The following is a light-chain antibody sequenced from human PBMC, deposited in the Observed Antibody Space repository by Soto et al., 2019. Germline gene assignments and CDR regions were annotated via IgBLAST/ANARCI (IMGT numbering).Light chain of an antibody. CDR3: QQVYSTPYT. CDR1: QSISSY. J-gene: IGKJ2*01. V-gene: IGKV1-39*01. CDR2: AAS. Sequence: DIQMTQSPSSLSASVGDSVTITCRARQSISSYLNWYQQKPGQAPKLLIYAASSLQSGVPSRFSGSGSGTDFTLNISGLQPEDFATYHCQQVYSTPYTFGQGTKLEIK.